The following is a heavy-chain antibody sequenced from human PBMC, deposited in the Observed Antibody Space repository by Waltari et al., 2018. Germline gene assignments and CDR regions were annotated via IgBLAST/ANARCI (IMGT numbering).Heavy chain of an antibody. Sequence: QLQLQESGPGRVKPSETLSLTCTVSGGSISSSSSYWGWIRQPPGKGLEWIGSIYYSGSTYYNPSLKSRVTISVDTSKNQFSLKLSSVTAADTAVYYCARHSDWFDPWGQGTLVTVSS. CDR1: GGSISSSSSY. V-gene: IGHV4-39*01. CDR3: ARHSDWFDP. CDR2: IYYSGST. J-gene: IGHJ5*02.